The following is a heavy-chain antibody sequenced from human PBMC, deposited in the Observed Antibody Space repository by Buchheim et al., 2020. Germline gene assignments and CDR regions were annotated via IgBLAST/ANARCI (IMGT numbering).Heavy chain of an antibody. CDR1: GNTFTNLA. Sequence: QVHLVQSGAEVKKPGASVKVSCKASGNTFTNLAIHWVRQAPGHRLEWMGWIRVGNGNTQYSQKFQDRVTITRNTFARVSSMELSSLTSEDTALYYCASAGTYGSGSYFLEWGQGTL. CDR2: IRVGNGNT. V-gene: IGHV1-3*01. D-gene: IGHD3-10*01. J-gene: IGHJ4*02. CDR3: ASAGTYGSGSYFLE.